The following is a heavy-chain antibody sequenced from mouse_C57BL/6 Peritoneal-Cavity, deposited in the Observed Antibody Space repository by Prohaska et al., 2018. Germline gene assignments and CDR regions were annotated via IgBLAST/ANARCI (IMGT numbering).Heavy chain of an antibody. Sequence: GASVKISCKASGYTFTDYYMNWVKQSHGKSLEWIGDINPNNGGTSYNQKFKGKATLTVDKSSSTAYMELRSLTSEDSAVYYCARGGYDDYYAMDYWGQGTSVTVSS. CDR1: GYTFTDYY. D-gene: IGHD2-2*01. V-gene: IGHV1-26*01. CDR2: INPNNGGT. J-gene: IGHJ4*01. CDR3: ARGGYDDYYAMDY.